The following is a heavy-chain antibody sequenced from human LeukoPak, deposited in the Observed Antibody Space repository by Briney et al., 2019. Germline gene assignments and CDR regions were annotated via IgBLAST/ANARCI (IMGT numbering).Heavy chain of an antibody. CDR1: GYTFTSYY. D-gene: IGHD3-3*01. CDR3: ARDPSLGDFWSGLDPYYFDY. CDR2: INPSGGST. Sequence: GASVKVSCKASGYTFTSYYMHWVRQAPGQGLVWMGIINPSGGSTSYAQKFQGRVTMTRDTSTSTVYMELSSLRSEDTAVYYCARDPSLGDFWSGLDPYYFDYWGQGTLVTVSS. J-gene: IGHJ4*02. V-gene: IGHV1-46*01.